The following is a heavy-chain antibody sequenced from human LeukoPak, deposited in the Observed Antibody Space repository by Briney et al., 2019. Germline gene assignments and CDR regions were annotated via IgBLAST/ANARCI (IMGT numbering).Heavy chain of an antibody. CDR2: IYSGGST. D-gene: IGHD6-13*01. V-gene: IGHV3-66*01. Sequence: GGSLRLSCAASGFTVSSNYMSWVRQAPGKGLEWVSDIYSGGSTNYADSVKGRFTISRDNSKNTLYLQMNSLRAEDTAVYYCARDEDQLGFDYWGQGTLVTVSS. J-gene: IGHJ4*02. CDR1: GFTVSSNY. CDR3: ARDEDQLGFDY.